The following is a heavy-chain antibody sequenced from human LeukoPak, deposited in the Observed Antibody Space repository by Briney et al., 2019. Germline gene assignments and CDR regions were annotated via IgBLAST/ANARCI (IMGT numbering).Heavy chain of an antibody. D-gene: IGHD3-9*01. Sequence: ASVKVSCKASGYTFTSYGISWVQQAPGQGLEWMGWISAYNGNTNYAQKLQGRVTMTTDTSTSTAYMELRSLRSDDTAVYYCARVYYDILTGYYGPLDYWGQGTLVTVSS. CDR3: ARVYYDILTGYYGPLDY. CDR2: ISAYNGNT. V-gene: IGHV1-18*01. J-gene: IGHJ4*02. CDR1: GYTFTSYG.